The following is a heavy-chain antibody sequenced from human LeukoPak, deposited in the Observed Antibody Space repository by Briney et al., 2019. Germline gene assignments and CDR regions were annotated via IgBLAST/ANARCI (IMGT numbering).Heavy chain of an antibody. CDR3: ASGVDYGDYAGY. Sequence: ASVKVSCKASGYTFTSYGISWVRQAPGQGLEWMGWISAYNGNTNYAQKLQGRVTMTTDTSTSTAYMELRSLRPDDTAVYYCASGVDYGDYAGYWGQGTLVTVSS. J-gene: IGHJ4*02. CDR1: GYTFTSYG. D-gene: IGHD4-17*01. CDR2: ISAYNGNT. V-gene: IGHV1-18*01.